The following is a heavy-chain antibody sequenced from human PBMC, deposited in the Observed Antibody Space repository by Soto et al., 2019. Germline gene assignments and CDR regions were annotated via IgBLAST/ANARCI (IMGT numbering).Heavy chain of an antibody. J-gene: IGHJ3*02. CDR3: ARDRLSYYDSLKQHNAFDI. Sequence: GGSLRLSCAASGFTFSSYWMHWVRQAPGKGLVWVSRINSDENSTSYADSVKGRFTISRDNAKNTLYLKMNSLRAEDTAVYYCARDRLSYYDSLKQHNAFDIWGQGTMVTVSS. CDR2: INSDENST. D-gene: IGHD3-9*01. V-gene: IGHV3-74*01. CDR1: GFTFSSYW.